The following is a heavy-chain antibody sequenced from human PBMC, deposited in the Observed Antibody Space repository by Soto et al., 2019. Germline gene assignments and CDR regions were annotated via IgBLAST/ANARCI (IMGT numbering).Heavy chain of an antibody. Sequence: QVQLVESGGGVVQPGRSLRLSCAASGFTFGSYAMHWVRQAPGKGLEWVAVISYDGSNKYYADSVKGRFTISRDNSKNTLYLQMNSLRAEDTAVYYCARGGYYGMDVWGQGTTVTVSS. CDR1: GFTFGSYA. J-gene: IGHJ6*02. CDR2: ISYDGSNK. CDR3: ARGGYYGMDV. V-gene: IGHV3-30-3*01.